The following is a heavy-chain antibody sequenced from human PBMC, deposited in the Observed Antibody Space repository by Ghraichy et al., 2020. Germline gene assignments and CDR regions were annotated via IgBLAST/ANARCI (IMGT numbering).Heavy chain of an antibody. CDR1: GFTFSSYA. CDR3: ATAATLLRNDY. D-gene: IGHD2-15*01. CDR2: ISGSGGST. J-gene: IGHJ4*02. V-gene: IGHV3-23*01. Sequence: GESLNISCAASGFTFSSYAMSWVRQAPGKGLEWVSAISGSGGSTYYADSVKGRFTISRDNSKNTLYLQMNSLRAEDTAVYYCATAATLLRNDYWGQGTLVTVSS.